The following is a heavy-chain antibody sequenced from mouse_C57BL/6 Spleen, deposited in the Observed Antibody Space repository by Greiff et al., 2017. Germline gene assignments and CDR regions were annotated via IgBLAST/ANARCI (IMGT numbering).Heavy chain of an antibody. D-gene: IGHD2-1*01. J-gene: IGHJ4*01. Sequence: EVKLVESGGGLVKPGGSLKLSCAASGFTFSDYGMHWVRQAPEKGLEWVAYISSGSSTLYYADTVKGRFAISRDNAKNTLFLQMTSLRSEDTAMYYCARELLSYAMDYWGQGTSVTVSS. CDR3: ARELLSYAMDY. CDR2: ISSGSSTL. V-gene: IGHV5-17*01. CDR1: GFTFSDYG.